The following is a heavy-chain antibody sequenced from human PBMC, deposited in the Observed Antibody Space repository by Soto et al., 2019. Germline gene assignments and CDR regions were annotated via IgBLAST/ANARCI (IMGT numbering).Heavy chain of an antibody. CDR1: GYSFSNYW. CDR2: IYPCDSET. J-gene: IGHJ4*02. Sequence: GESLKISCKGSGYSFSNYWIVWVRQMPGKGLEWMGNIYPCDSETKYSPSFQGQVTISADKSINTAYLKMNSLRAEDTAVYYCASLGVQQLVEPIKYYYDSSGSGIDYWGQGTLVTVSS. V-gene: IGHV5-51*01. CDR3: ASLGVQQLVEPIKYYYDSSGSGIDY. D-gene: IGHD3-22*01.